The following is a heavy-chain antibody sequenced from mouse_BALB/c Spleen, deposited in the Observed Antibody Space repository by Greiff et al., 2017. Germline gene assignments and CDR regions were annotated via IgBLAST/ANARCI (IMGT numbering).Heavy chain of an antibody. CDR2: IWWDDDK. Sequence: QVTLKVSGPGILQPSQTLSLTCSFSGFSLSTSGMGVGWIRQPSGKGLEWLAHIWWDDDKRYNPALKSRLTISKDTSSNQVFLKIASVDTADTATYYCARDYYRYDDDSYYYAMDYWGQGTSVTVSS. CDR3: ARDYYRYDDDSYYYAMDY. J-gene: IGHJ4*01. D-gene: IGHD2-14*01. V-gene: IGHV8-8*01. CDR1: GFSLSTSGMG.